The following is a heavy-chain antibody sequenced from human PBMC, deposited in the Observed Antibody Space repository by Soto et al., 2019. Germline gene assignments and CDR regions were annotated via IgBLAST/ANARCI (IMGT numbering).Heavy chain of an antibody. J-gene: IGHJ6*02. D-gene: IGHD2-2*01. CDR3: ARRPYQLLRATYYGMDV. V-gene: IGHV4-34*01. CDR1: GGSFSGYY. CDR2: INHSGST. Sequence: SETLSLTCAVYGGSFSGYYWSWIRQPPGKGLEWIGEINHSGSTNYNPSLKSRVTISVDTSKNQFSLKLSSVTAADTAVYYCARRPYQLLRATYYGMDVWGQGTTVTVSS.